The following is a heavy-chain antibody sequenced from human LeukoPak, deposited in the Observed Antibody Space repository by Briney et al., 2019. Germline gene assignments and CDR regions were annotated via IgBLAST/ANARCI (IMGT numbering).Heavy chain of an antibody. D-gene: IGHD6-6*01. CDR1: GGTLRSYP. V-gene: IGHV1-69*02. Sequence: SVTVSCKCTGGTLRSYPTCWVRPPPAQGLAWVGRINPIFGIANNAHKFQGRVTITADKSTSTAYMEMSSLRSEDTAVYYCASVGGPSSSLPPTWGMDVWGQGTTVTVSS. CDR2: INPIFGIA. CDR3: ASVGGPSSSLPPTWGMDV. J-gene: IGHJ6*02.